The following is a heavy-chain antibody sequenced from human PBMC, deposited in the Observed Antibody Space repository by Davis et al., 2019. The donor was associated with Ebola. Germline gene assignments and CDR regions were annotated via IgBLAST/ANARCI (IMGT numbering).Heavy chain of an antibody. V-gene: IGHV1-69*10. Sequence: AASVKVSCKASPFSFLPSPLSWVRQAPGQGLEWMGGIIPILGIANYAQKFQGRVTITADKSTSTAYMVLSSLRSEDTAVYYCAREKVVTAVYYYYYGMDVRGKGTRGSVTS. J-gene: IGHJ6*04. D-gene: IGHD2-21*02. CDR2: IIPILGIA. CDR3: AREKVVTAVYYYYYGMDV. CDR1: PFSFLPSP.